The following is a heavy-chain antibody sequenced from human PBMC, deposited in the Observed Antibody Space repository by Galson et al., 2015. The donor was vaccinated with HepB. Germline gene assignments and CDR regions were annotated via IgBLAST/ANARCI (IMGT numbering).Heavy chain of an antibody. CDR2: IRPNSGAT. D-gene: IGHD2-8*01. J-gene: IGHJ4*02. V-gene: IGHV1-2*02. CDR3: ARGGLRPTFEY. Sequence: SVKVSCKAFGSTFTDYYMHWVRQAPGQGLEWMGWIRPNSGATKYAEKFQGRVTMTRDMSTRTAYMELNRLRYDDTAVYYCARGGLRPTFEYWGQGSLVTVSS. CDR1: GSTFTDYY.